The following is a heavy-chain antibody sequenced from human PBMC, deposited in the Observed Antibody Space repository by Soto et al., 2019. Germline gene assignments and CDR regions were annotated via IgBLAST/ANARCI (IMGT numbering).Heavy chain of an antibody. CDR1: GGSISSSSYY. CDR2: IYYSGST. Sequence: SETLSLTCTVSGGSISSSSYYWGWIRQPPGKGLEWIGSIYYSGSTYYNPSLKSRVTISVDTSKNQFSLKLSSVTAADTAVYYCASHRIAARPYYFDYWGQGTLVTVSS. D-gene: IGHD6-6*01. J-gene: IGHJ4*02. CDR3: ASHRIAARPYYFDY. V-gene: IGHV4-39*01.